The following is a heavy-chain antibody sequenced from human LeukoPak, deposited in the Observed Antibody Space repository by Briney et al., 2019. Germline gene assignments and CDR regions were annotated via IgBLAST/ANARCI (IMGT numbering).Heavy chain of an antibody. CDR3: ARGDIAAAGGLDY. CDR1: GFTFSSYD. V-gene: IGHV3-13*01. Sequence: GGSLRLSCAASGFTFSSYDMHWVPQAPGKGLEWVSALGTAGDTYYPGSVKGRFTISRENAKNSLYLQMNGLRAGDTAVYYCARGDIAAAGGLDYWGQGTLVTVSS. CDR2: LGTAGDT. J-gene: IGHJ4*02. D-gene: IGHD6-13*01.